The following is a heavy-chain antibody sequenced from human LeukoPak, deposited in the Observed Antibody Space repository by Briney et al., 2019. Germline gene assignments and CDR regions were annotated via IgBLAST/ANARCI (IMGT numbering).Heavy chain of an antibody. CDR3: AKDRDLAS. CDR1: GGSISSYY. Sequence: ETLSLTCTVSGGSISSYYWSWVRQAPGKGLEWVSAISGSGGSTYYADSVKGRFTISRDNSKNTLYLQMNSLRPEDTAVYYCAKDRDLASWGQGTLVTVSS. CDR2: ISGSGGST. V-gene: IGHV3-23*01. J-gene: IGHJ5*02.